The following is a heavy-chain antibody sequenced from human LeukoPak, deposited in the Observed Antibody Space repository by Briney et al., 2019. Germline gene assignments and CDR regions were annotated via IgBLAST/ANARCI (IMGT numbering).Heavy chain of an antibody. CDR3: ARGRGTYYDFWSGYQIDY. V-gene: IGHV3-74*01. CDR1: GFTFSSYW. CDR2: INSDGSGT. J-gene: IGHJ4*02. D-gene: IGHD3-3*01. Sequence: PGGSLRLSCAASGFTFSSYWMHWVRQAPGKGLVWVSRINSDGSGTSYADSVKGRFTISRDNAKNTLYLQMNSLRAEDTAVYYCARGRGTYYDFWSGYQIDYWGQGTLVTVSS.